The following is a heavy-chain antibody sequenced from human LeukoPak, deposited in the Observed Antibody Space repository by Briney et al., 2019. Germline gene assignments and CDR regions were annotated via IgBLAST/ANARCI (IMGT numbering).Heavy chain of an antibody. Sequence: SETLSLTCTVSGGSISSSNYYWGWIRQPPGKGLEWIGTIHYSGTTYYNPSLESRVTLSVDTSKNQFSLKLSSVTAADTAVYYCARQRREYSGYGYYYYYYYMDVWGKGTTVTISS. CDR3: ARQRREYSGYGYYYYYYYMDV. V-gene: IGHV4-39*07. CDR1: GGSISSSNYY. J-gene: IGHJ6*03. CDR2: IHYSGTT. D-gene: IGHD5-12*01.